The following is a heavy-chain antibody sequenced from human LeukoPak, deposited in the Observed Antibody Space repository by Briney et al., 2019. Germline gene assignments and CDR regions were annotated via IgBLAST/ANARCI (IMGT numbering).Heavy chain of an antibody. CDR3: ARAVADLYYFDY. Sequence: SETLSLTCTVSGGSISSYYWSWIRQHPGKGLEWIGYIYYSGSTYYNPSLKSRVTISVDTSKNQFSLKLSSVTAADTAVYYCARAVADLYYFDYWGQGTLVTVSS. V-gene: IGHV4-59*06. CDR2: IYYSGST. J-gene: IGHJ4*02. CDR1: GGSISSYY. D-gene: IGHD6-13*01.